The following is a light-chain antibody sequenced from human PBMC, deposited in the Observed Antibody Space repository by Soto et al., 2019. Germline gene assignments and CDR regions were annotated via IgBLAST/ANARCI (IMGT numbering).Light chain of an antibody. CDR1: QSIRTN. Sequence: EIVMTQYPATLSVSPGERATLSCRASQSIRTNLAWYQQKVGQAPRLLIYGSSTRATGIPARFSGSGSVTEFTLTISSLQAEDFAVYYCQHYYHWPPGYTFGPGTKLDIK. J-gene: IGKJ2*01. V-gene: IGKV3-15*01. CDR3: QHYYHWPPGYT. CDR2: GSS.